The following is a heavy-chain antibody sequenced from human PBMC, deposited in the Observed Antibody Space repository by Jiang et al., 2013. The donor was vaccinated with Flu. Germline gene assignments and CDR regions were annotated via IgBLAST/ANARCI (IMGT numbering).Heavy chain of an antibody. V-gene: IGHV3-30-3*01. CDR2: ISYDGSNK. CDR3: ASGEYYYDSSGYFFDY. D-gene: IGHD3-22*01. Sequence: RLSCAASGFTFSSYAMHWVRQAPGKGLEWVAVISYDGSNKYYADSVKGRFTISRDNSKNTLYLQMNSLRAEDTAVYYCASGEYYYDSSGYFFDYWGQGTLVTVSS. J-gene: IGHJ4*02. CDR1: GFTFSSYA.